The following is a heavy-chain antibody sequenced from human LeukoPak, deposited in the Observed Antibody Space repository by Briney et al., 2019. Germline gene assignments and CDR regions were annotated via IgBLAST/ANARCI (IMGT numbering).Heavy chain of an antibody. CDR3: ARDAGTGYSYGFAPFDY. J-gene: IGHJ4*02. Sequence: SETLSLTCTVSGGSISTYYWSWIRQPPGKGLEWIGYIYYSGSTNYNPSLKSRLTISVDTSKNQFSLRLSSVTAADTAAYYCARDAGTGYSYGFAPFDYWGQATLVTVSS. CDR2: IYYSGST. CDR1: GGSISTYY. D-gene: IGHD5-18*01. V-gene: IGHV4-59*01.